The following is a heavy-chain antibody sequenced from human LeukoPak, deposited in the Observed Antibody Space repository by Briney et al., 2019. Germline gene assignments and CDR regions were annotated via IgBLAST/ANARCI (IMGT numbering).Heavy chain of an antibody. D-gene: IGHD3-3*01. CDR2: MNPNSGNT. CDR3: ARDDTIFGVVTPLGY. Sequence: ASVKVSCKASGYSFTGYYMHWVRQAPGQGLEWMGWMNPNSGNTGYAQKFQGRVTMTRNTSISTAYMELSSLRSEDTAVYYCARDDTIFGVVTPLGYWGQGTLVTVSS. V-gene: IGHV1-8*02. J-gene: IGHJ4*02. CDR1: GYSFTGYY.